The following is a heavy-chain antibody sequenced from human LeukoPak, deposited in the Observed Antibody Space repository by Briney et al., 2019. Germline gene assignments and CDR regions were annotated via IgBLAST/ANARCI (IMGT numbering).Heavy chain of an antibody. CDR3: AKERSMGPEPDY. Sequence: PGGSLRLSCAASRFTFSNYWMNWFRQAPGKGLEWVANINQDGSEKNYVDSVKGRFTISRDNSKNTLYLQMNSLRAEDTAVYYCAKERSMGPEPDYWGQGTLVTVSS. CDR2: INQDGSEK. D-gene: IGHD1-26*01. J-gene: IGHJ4*02. V-gene: IGHV3-7*03. CDR1: RFTFSNYW.